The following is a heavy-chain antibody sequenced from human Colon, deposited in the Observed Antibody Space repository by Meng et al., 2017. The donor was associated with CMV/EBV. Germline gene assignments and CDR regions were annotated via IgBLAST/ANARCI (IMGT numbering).Heavy chain of an antibody. D-gene: IGHD3-10*01. CDR3: VRGGFGELLFP. CDR1: GGSFSGYF. V-gene: IGHV4-34*01. CDR2: INHSGSA. J-gene: IGHJ4*02. Sequence: LTGDVSGGSFSGYFWTWDRQSPGNGLEWIGEINHSGSANYTASLRSRVTLSVDASKNQFSLTLHSVTAADTAVYYCVRGGFGELLFPWGQGTLVTVSS.